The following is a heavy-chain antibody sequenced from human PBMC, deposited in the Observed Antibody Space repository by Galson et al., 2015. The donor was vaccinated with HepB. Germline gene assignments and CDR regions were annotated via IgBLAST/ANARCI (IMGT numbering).Heavy chain of an antibody. V-gene: IGHV3-11*01. CDR3: ASHYFHGQFPPDFDR. Sequence: SLRLSCAAYGFSYRDYYMSWIRQAPGKGLEWLAYIRQSGDDLYFADSVKGRFTISMDNARNSLFLHMNNLIADDTAVFYCASHYFHGQFPPDFDRWGLGILVTVSS. CDR2: IRQSGDDL. D-gene: IGHD3-9*01. J-gene: IGHJ4*02. CDR1: GFSYRDYY.